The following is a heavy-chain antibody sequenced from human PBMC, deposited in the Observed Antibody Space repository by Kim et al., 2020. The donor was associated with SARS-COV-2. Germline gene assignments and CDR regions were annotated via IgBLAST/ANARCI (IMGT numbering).Heavy chain of an antibody. CDR1: GFTFSSYG. D-gene: IGHD4-17*01. Sequence: GGSLRLSCAASGFTFSSYGMHWVRQAPGKGLEWVAVISYDGSNKYYADSVKGRFTISRDNSKNTLYLQMNSLRAEDTAVYYCATFFYDYGDYVANWYFDLWGRGTLDTVSS. J-gene: IGHJ2*01. CDR3: ATFFYDYGDYVANWYFDL. CDR2: ISYDGSNK. V-gene: IGHV3-33*05.